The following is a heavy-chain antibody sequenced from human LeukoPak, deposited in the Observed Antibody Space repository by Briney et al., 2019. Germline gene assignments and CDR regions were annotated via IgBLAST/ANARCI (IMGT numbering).Heavy chain of an antibody. CDR3: ARGVPTLGHWFDP. CDR1: AGSTSSGDYY. V-gene: IGHV4-30-4*01. Sequence: SETLSLTCTVSAGSTSSGDYYCSWIRQPPGKGLEWFGYIYYSGSTFYNPSLKSRVTISIDTSKNQFSLELSSVAAPDTAVYFCARGVPTLGHWFDPWGQGTLVSVSS. CDR2: IYYSGST. D-gene: IGHD4/OR15-4a*01. J-gene: IGHJ5*02.